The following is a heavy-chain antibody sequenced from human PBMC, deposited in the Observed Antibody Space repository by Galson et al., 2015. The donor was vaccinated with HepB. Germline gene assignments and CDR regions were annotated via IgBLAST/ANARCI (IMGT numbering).Heavy chain of an antibody. Sequence: SLRLSCAASGFTFNRYAMHWVRQAPGKGLEWVAIISYDGSNENYADSVRGRFTISRDNSRDTLYVQMDRLKTEDTAVYYCAKRDVSYRSSSGGFDYWGQGTLVTVSS. D-gene: IGHD6-6*01. CDR2: ISYDGSNE. J-gene: IGHJ4*02. CDR1: GFTFNRYA. CDR3: AKRDVSYRSSSGGFDY. V-gene: IGHV3-30*18.